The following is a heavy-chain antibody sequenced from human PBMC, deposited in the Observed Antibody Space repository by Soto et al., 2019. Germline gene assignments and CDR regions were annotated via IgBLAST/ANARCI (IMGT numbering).Heavy chain of an antibody. J-gene: IGHJ5*02. CDR1: QECRNRGAW. CDR2: IYHSGST. D-gene: IGHD4-4*01. Sequence: SWKNLYLRCAVSQECRNRGAWSSWVRQSPGKRLEWIGEIYHSGSTNYNPSLKSRVPISVDKSKNQFSLKLSSVTAADTAVYYCPRVSFVFLMIRRTTRSTVFSYTTPLDP. V-gene: IGHV4-4*02. CDR3: PRVSFVFLMIRRTTRSTVFSYTTPLDP.